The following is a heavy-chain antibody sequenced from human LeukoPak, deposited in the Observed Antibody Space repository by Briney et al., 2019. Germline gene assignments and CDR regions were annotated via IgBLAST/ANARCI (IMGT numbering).Heavy chain of an antibody. CDR1: GYSISSGYY. D-gene: IGHD3-3*01. CDR3: ARGRFLEWFPMYYFDY. J-gene: IGHJ4*02. CDR2: IYHSGST. Sequence: SETLSLTCTVSGYSISSGYYWGWIRQPPGKGLEWIGSIYHSGSTNYNPSLKSRVTISVDTSKNQFSLKLSSVTAADTAVYYCARGRFLEWFPMYYFDYWGQGTLVTVSS. V-gene: IGHV4-38-2*02.